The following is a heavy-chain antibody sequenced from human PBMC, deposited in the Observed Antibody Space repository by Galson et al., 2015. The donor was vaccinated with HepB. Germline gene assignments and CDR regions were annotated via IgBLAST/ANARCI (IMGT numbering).Heavy chain of an antibody. D-gene: IGHD3-3*01. J-gene: IGHJ4*02. CDR2: FDPENSET. CDR3: ATSNYDFNSGLFDY. Sequence: SVKVSCKVSGYTLTEFSMHWVRQAPGGRPEWLGGFDPENSETIYAQKFRGRVTMTEDASTDTAYMQLSRLRSEDTAIYYCATSNYDFNSGLFDYWGQGTLVTVSS. V-gene: IGHV1-24*01. CDR1: GYTLTEFS.